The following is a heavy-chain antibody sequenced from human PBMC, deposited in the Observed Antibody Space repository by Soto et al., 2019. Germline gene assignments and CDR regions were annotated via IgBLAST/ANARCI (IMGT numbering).Heavy chain of an antibody. CDR3: AKYPVVATRRSFDT. CDR2: ISGNGGST. J-gene: IGHJ4*03. Sequence: EVQLLESGGGLVQPGGSLRLSCAASGFTFSNFAMNWVRQAPGKGLEWVSAISGNGGSTYYADSVKGRFTISRNNTKNTQKLQMNSLRADETAVYYGAKYPVVATRRSFDTWGQGTLVTVSS. D-gene: IGHD3-22*01. CDR1: GFTFSNFA. V-gene: IGHV3-23*01.